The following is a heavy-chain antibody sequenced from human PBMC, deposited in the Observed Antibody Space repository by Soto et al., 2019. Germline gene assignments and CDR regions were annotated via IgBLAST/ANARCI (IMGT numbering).Heavy chain of an antibody. CDR3: AARDSSSWYWPYYYYGMDV. Sequence: EASVKVSCKASGFTFTSSAVQWVRQARGQRLEWIGWIVVGSGNTNYAQKFQERVTITRDMSTSTAYMELSSLRSEDTAVYYCAARDSSSWYWPYYYYGMDVWGQGTTVTSP. CDR2: IVVGSGNT. CDR1: GFTFTSSA. D-gene: IGHD6-13*01. J-gene: IGHJ6*02. V-gene: IGHV1-58*01.